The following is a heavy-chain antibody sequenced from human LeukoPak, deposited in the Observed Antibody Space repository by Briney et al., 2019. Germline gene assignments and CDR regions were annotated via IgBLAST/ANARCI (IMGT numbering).Heavy chain of an antibody. CDR1: GFTFRTYW. J-gene: IGHJ4*02. CDR3: GRDLGGRSGY. V-gene: IGHV3-74*01. CDR2: VNEDGSIT. Sequence: GGSLRLSCAVSGFTFRTYWMHWVRQVPGEGLVWVSRVNEDGSITNYADSVKGRFSISRDNAKNTLYLQMNSLRAEDTAVYYCGRDLGGRSGYWGQGTLVTVSS. D-gene: IGHD1-26*01.